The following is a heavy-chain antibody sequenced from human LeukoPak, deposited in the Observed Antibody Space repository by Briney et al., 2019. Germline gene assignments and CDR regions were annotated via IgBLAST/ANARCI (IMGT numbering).Heavy chain of an antibody. V-gene: IGHV3-23*01. Sequence: QTGGSLRLSCEVSGFIFSYYGMNWVRQAPGKGLEWVSAISDSGDATYYADSVKGRFTISRDNSKSTLYLQMNNLRAEDTALYYCAKERGHSKPFDYWGQGTLATVSS. CDR2: ISDSGDAT. CDR1: GFIFSYYG. D-gene: IGHD4-23*01. CDR3: AKERGHSKPFDY. J-gene: IGHJ4*02.